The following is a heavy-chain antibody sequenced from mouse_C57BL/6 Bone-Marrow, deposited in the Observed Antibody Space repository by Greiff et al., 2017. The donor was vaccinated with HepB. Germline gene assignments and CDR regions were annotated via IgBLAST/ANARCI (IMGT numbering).Heavy chain of an antibody. J-gene: IGHJ1*03. CDR1: GFTFSSYG. V-gene: IGHV5-6*01. Sequence: EVKLVESGGDLVKPGGSLKLSCAASGFTFSSYGMSWVRQTPDKRLEWVATISSGGSYTYYPDSVKGRFTISRDNAKNTLYLQMSRLKSEDTAMYYCARHGNYYGSSPYWYFDVWGTGTTVTVSS. CDR2: ISSGGSYT. D-gene: IGHD1-1*01. CDR3: ARHGNYYGSSPYWYFDV.